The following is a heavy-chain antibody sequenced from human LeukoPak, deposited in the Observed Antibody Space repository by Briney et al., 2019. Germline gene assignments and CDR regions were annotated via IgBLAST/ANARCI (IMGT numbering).Heavy chain of an antibody. J-gene: IGHJ5*02. CDR1: GFTFSSYE. D-gene: IGHD3-3*01. Sequence: PGGSLRLSCAASGFTFSSYEMNWVRQAPGKGLERVSYISSSGSTIYYADSVKGRFTISRDNAKNSLYLQMNSLRAEDTAVYYCATRQVRSDFGSGYWNWFDPWGQGTLVTVSS. CDR3: ATRQVRSDFGSGYWNWFDP. V-gene: IGHV3-48*03. CDR2: ISSSGSTI.